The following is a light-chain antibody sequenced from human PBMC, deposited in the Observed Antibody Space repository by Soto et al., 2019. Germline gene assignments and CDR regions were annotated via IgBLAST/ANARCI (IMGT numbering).Light chain of an antibody. J-gene: IGKJ1*01. CDR3: QQYGTSPWT. CDR1: QSVPSNY. Sequence: EVVLTQSPGTLSLSPGERATLSCRASQSVPSNYLAWYQQKPGQAPRLLIFSASNRATGIPDRFSGSGSGTSFTLTISRLEPEDFAVYHCQQYGTSPWTFGQGTKVEIK. V-gene: IGKV3-20*01. CDR2: SAS.